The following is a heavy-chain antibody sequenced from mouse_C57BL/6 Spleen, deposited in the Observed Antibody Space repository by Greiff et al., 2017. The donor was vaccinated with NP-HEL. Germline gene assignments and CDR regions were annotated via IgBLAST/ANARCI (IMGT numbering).Heavy chain of an antibody. CDR1: GYTFTSYT. CDR2: INPSRGYT. V-gene: IGHV1-4*01. Sequence: VQLVESGADLARPGASVKTSCKASGYTFTSYTMHWVHQRPGQGLEWIGYINPSRGYTKYNQKFKDKSTLTADKSSSKAYMQLSSLTSEDSAVYYCAHAMDYWGQGTSGTVSS. CDR3: AHAMDY. J-gene: IGHJ4*01.